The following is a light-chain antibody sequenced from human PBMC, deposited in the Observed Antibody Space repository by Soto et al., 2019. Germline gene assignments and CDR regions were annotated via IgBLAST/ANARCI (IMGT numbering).Light chain of an antibody. J-gene: IGKJ1*01. CDR3: QQYHSYWT. V-gene: IGKV1-5*01. CDR1: QTISRW. Sequence: DIQMTQSPSTLSGSVGDRVTITCRASQTISRWLAWYQQKPGKAPNLLIYDASSLESGVPQRFSGCGSGTEFTLTISSLQTDDFSTYYCQQYHSYWTFGQGTKVDIK. CDR2: DAS.